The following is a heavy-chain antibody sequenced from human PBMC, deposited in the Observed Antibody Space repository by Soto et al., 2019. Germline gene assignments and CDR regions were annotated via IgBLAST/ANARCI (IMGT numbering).Heavy chain of an antibody. V-gene: IGHV4-31*03. J-gene: IGHJ4*02. CDR1: DGSISSGGYY. D-gene: IGHD5-12*01. Sequence: PSETLSQTCTVSDGSISSGGYYWSWIRQHPGKGLEWIGYIYYSGSTYYNPSLKSRVTISVDTSKNQFSLKLSSVTAADTAVYYCASSNNSGYDPRLAFDYWGQGTLVTVSS. CDR2: IYYSGST. CDR3: ASSNNSGYDPRLAFDY.